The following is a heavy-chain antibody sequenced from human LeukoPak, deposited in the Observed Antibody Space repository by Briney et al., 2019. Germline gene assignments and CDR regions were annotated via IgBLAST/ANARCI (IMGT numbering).Heavy chain of an antibody. Sequence: PSETLSLTCTVSGGSITNYYWSWIRQPPGKGLEWIGYIYYSGSTNYNPSLKSRVTISVDTSKNQFSLKLSSVTAADTAVYYCARGGGLTYGSGEIDYWGQGTLVTVSS. CDR3: ARGGGLTYGSGEIDY. CDR1: GGSITNYY. CDR2: IYYSGST. J-gene: IGHJ4*02. V-gene: IGHV4-59*01. D-gene: IGHD3-10*01.